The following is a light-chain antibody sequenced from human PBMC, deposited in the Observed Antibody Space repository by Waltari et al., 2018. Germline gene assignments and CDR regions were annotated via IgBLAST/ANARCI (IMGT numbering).Light chain of an antibody. Sequence: DIVMTQSPDSLAVSLGGRATINCKSSQSVLYSSNNKDYLAWYQQKPGQPPKLLIYWASIRESGVPDRFSGSGSGTDFTLTISSLQAEDVAVYYCQQYYSNPQTFGQGTKLEIK. CDR1: QSVLYSSNNKDY. V-gene: IGKV4-1*01. CDR2: WAS. CDR3: QQYYSNPQT. J-gene: IGKJ2*01.